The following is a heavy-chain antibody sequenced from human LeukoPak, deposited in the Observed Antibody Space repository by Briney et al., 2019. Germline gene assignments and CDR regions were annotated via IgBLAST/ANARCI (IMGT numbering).Heavy chain of an antibody. V-gene: IGHV3-7*01. Sequence: GGSLRLSCEASGFTFTRYWMSWVRQAPGKGLEWVANIKEDGSQKNYGDSVKGRFTISRDNAKNSVYLQLNSLRVEDTAVYYCARVWLQLTGDFDCWGQGTLVTASS. CDR2: IKEDGSQK. D-gene: IGHD5-24*01. J-gene: IGHJ4*02. CDR3: ARVWLQLTGDFDC. CDR1: GFTFTRYW.